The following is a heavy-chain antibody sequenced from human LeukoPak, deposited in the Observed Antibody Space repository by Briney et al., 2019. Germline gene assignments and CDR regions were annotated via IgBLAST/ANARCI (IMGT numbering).Heavy chain of an antibody. CDR2: INPSGGST. V-gene: IGHV1-46*01. Sequence: ASVKVSCKASGYTFINFYMHWVRQAPGQGLEWMGIINPSGGSTSYAQKFQGRATMTRDTSTSTVYMELSSLRSEDTAVYYCARNSKGYCSGGGCYSGSFFDYWGQGTLVTVSS. CDR1: GYTFINFY. CDR3: ARNSKGYCSGGGCYSGSFFDY. J-gene: IGHJ4*02. D-gene: IGHD2-15*01.